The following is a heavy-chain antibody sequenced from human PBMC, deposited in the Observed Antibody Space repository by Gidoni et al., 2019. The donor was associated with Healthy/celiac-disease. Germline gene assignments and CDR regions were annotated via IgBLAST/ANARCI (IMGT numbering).Heavy chain of an antibody. Sequence: QVQLQESGPGLVTPSETLSLTCTVSGYSISSGYYWGWIRQPPGKGLEWIGSIYHSGSTYYNPSLKSRVTISVDTSKNQFSLKLSSVTAADTAVYYCARWDISNSAEGNWFDPWGQGTLVTVSS. CDR2: IYHSGST. CDR3: ARWDISNSAEGNWFDP. D-gene: IGHD1-26*01. J-gene: IGHJ5*02. V-gene: IGHV4-38-2*02. CDR1: GYSISSGYY.